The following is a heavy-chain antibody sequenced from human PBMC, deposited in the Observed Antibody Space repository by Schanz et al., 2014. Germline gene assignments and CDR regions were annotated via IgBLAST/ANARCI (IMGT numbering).Heavy chain of an antibody. CDR2: ISAYKGNTNT. Sequence: QVRLVQSGAELKMPGATVKVSCKASGYTFTSYGISWVRQAPEQGLEWMGWISAYKGNTNTNYAQKVQGRVTMTTDTSTSTAYMELRSLRSDDTAVYYCARDRTYYDILTGYSYFDYWGQGTLVTVSS. V-gene: IGHV1-18*01. D-gene: IGHD3-9*01. CDR3: ARDRTYYDILTGYSYFDY. CDR1: GYTFTSYG. J-gene: IGHJ4*02.